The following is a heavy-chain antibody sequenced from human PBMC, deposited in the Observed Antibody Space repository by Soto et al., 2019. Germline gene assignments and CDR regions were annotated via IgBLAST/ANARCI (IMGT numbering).Heavy chain of an antibody. J-gene: IGHJ3*02. V-gene: IGHV2-5*05. CDR2: IYWDDDK. CDR3: AHRVSVAATRAFDI. Sequence: SGPTLVNPTQTLTLTCTFSGFSLSTSGVGVGWIRQPPGKALEWLALIYWDDDKRYGPSLKSRLTITKDTSKNQVVLTMTNMDPVDTATYYCAHRVSVAATRAFDIWGQGTMVTVSS. CDR1: GFSLSTSGVG. D-gene: IGHD6-19*01.